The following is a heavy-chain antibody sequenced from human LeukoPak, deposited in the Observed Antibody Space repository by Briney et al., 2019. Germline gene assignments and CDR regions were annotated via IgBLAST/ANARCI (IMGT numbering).Heavy chain of an antibody. Sequence: GGSLRLSCGASGFTFSSYGMSWVRQAPGKGLEWVSSISSSSSYIYYADSVKGRFTISRDNAKNSLYLQMNSLRAEDTAVYYCARGHSGSSVDYWGQGTLVTVSS. CDR2: ISSSSSYI. CDR1: GFTFSSYG. J-gene: IGHJ4*02. CDR3: ARGHSGSSVDY. D-gene: IGHD3-10*01. V-gene: IGHV3-21*01.